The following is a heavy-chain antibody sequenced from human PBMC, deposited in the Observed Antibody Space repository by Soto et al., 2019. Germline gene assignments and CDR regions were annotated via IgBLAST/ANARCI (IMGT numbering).Heavy chain of an antibody. CDR3: ARETPSIAARPTDP. Sequence: QVQLVQSGAEVKKPGASVKVSCKASGYTFTGYYMHWVRQAPGQGLEWMGWINPNSGGTNYAQKFQGRVPMTRDTSISPAYMELSRLRSDDTAVYYCARETPSIAARPTDPWGQGTLVTVSS. CDR2: INPNSGGT. D-gene: IGHD6-6*01. J-gene: IGHJ5*02. CDR1: GYTFTGYY. V-gene: IGHV1-2*02.